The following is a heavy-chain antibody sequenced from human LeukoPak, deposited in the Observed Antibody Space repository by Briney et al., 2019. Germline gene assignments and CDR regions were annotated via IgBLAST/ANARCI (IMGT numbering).Heavy chain of an antibody. V-gene: IGHV3-11*04. J-gene: IGHJ4*02. D-gene: IGHD3-22*01. CDR2: ISSSGSTI. Sequence: PGGSPRLSCAASGFTFSDYYMSWIRQAPGKGLEWVSYISSSGSTIYYADSVKGRFTISRDNAKNSLYLQMNSLRAEDTAVYYCARDTYYYDSSGYYPPGTLDYWGQGTLVTVSS. CDR1: GFTFSDYY. CDR3: ARDTYYYDSSGYYPPGTLDY.